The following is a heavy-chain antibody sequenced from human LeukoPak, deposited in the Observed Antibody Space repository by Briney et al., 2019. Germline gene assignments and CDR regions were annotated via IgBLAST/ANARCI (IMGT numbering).Heavy chain of an antibody. Sequence: PGGSLRLSCAASGFTFSSYAMSWVRQAPGKGLEWVSAISGSGGSTYYADSVKGRFTTSRDNSKNTLYLQMNSLRAEDTAVYYCAKDILGRTANDYWGQGTLVTVSP. CDR1: GFTFSSYA. CDR2: ISGSGGST. D-gene: IGHD2-21*02. J-gene: IGHJ4*02. V-gene: IGHV3-23*01. CDR3: AKDILGRTANDY.